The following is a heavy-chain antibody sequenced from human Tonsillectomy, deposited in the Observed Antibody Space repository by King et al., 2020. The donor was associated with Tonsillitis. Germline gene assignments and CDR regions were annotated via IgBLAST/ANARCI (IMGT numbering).Heavy chain of an antibody. CDR2: IRSKANRYAT. D-gene: IGHD1-26*01. CDR3: TNAGAGQYDY. Sequence: VQLVESGGGLVQPGGSLKLSCAASGFTFSGSAMHWVRQASGKGLEWVGRIRSKANRYATAYSASVKGRFTISRDDSKNTAYLQMNSLKTEDTAVYYCTNAGAGQYDYWGQGTLVTVSS. V-gene: IGHV3-73*01. CDR1: GFTFSGSA. J-gene: IGHJ4*02.